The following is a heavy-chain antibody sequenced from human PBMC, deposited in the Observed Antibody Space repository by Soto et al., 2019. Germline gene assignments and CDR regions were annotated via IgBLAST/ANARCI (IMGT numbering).Heavy chain of an antibody. CDR2: IISGGTTI. D-gene: IGHD6-19*01. J-gene: IGHJ4*02. CDR3: ARGVRGAVAAFDC. V-gene: IGHV3-11*01. CDR1: GFTFSDYY. Sequence: QVQLVESGGGLVKPGGSLTVSCAASGFTFSDYYMSWIRQPPGTGLEWVSYIISGGTTIYYADSVKGRYTISRDNAKNSLYMQVNNLGAEATAVYYCARGVRGAVAAFDCWSQGTLVTVSS.